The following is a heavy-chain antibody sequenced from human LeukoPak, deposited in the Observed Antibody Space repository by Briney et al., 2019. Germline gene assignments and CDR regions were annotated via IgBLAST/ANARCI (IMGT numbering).Heavy chain of an antibody. CDR3: ARGGRYAYFLDY. CDR1: GLTFSSYG. D-gene: IGHD3-16*01. CDR2: ILSDGSKE. V-gene: IGHV3-33*01. J-gene: IGHJ4*02. Sequence: GGSLRLSCAASGLTFSSYGMHWVRQAPGKGLEWVAVILSDGSKEFYTDSVKGRFTISRDNAKNTVYVHMNSLRDEDTAVYYCARGGRYAYFLDYWGQGTLVTVSS.